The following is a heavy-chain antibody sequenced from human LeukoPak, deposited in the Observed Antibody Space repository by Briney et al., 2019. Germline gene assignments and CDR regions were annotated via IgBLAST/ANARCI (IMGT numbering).Heavy chain of an antibody. V-gene: IGHV3-30*02. CDR1: GFTFSSYG. Sequence: GGSLRLSCAASGFTFSSYGMHWVRHAPGKGLEWVAFIRYDGSNKYYADSVKGRFTISRDNSKNTLYLQMNSLRAEDTAVYYCAKERDTAMVTIDYWGQGTLVTLSS. J-gene: IGHJ4*02. CDR2: IRYDGSNK. CDR3: AKERDTAMVTIDY. D-gene: IGHD5-18*01.